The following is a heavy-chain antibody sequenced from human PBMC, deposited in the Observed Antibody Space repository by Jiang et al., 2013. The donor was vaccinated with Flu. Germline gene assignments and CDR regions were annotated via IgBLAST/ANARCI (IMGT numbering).Heavy chain of an antibody. CDR1: GGSISSGGYY. CDR3: TRMTSLHPLNT. J-gene: IGHJ5*02. D-gene: IGHD1/OR15-1a*01. Sequence: GPGLVKPSQTLSLTCTVSGGSISSGGYYWSWIRQHPGKGLEWIGYISYSGSTYYGSSLKSRLTILLDSSNNQFSLRLTSLTAADTAIYYCTRMTSLHPLNTWGQGTLVTVSS. CDR2: ISYSGST. V-gene: IGHV4-30-4*01.